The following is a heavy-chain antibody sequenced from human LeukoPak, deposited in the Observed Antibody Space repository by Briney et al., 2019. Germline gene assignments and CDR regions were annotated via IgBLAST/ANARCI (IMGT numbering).Heavy chain of an antibody. V-gene: IGHV4-31*03. CDR3: ARGLPVSAAVGYFDY. Sequence: SETLSLTCTVSGGSITSGGYYWSWLRHHPGKGLEWIGYISYTENTYYNPSLENRVKISLYTSKNHFSLRLISVTAADTAVYYCARGLPVSAAVGYFDYWGQGSLVTVSS. J-gene: IGHJ4*02. CDR1: GGSITSGGYY. D-gene: IGHD2-15*01. CDR2: ISYTENT.